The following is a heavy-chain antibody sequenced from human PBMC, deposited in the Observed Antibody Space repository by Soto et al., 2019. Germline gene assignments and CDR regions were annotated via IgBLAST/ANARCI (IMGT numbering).Heavy chain of an antibody. CDR2: IIPILGIA. CDR3: ARLGSVTGCLYYCHDMYHY. J-gene: IGHJ4*02. V-gene: IGHV1-69*02. Sequence: QVQLVQSGAEVKKPGSSVKVSCKASGGTFSSYTISWVRQAPGQGLEWMGRIIPILGIANYAQKFQGRVTITADKSTSTAYLELSSLRSESTAVYYCARLGSVTGCLYYCHDMYHYWGPGTLVTFSS. D-gene: IGHD1-1*01. CDR1: GGTFSSYT.